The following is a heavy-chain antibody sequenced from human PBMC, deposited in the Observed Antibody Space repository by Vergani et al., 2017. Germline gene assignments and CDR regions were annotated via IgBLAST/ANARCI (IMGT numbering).Heavy chain of an antibody. CDR2: IYSGFST. V-gene: IGHV3-66*01. J-gene: IGHJ6*02. D-gene: IGHD2-15*01. CDR3: AKDMRGCSGGSCYSYYYGMDV. Sequence: EVQVVETGGGLVKPGGSLRLSCAASGFTVSSNYMSWVRQAPGKGLEWVSVIYSGFSTYYADSVKGRFIISRDNSKNSLYLQMNSLRAEDTALYYCAKDMRGCSGGSCYSYYYGMDVWGQGTTVTVSS. CDR1: GFTVSSNY.